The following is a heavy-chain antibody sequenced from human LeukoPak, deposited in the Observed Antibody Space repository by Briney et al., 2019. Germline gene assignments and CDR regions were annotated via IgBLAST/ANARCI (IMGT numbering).Heavy chain of an antibody. CDR3: ARDLRLWFGEPDY. CDR2: ISYDGSNK. D-gene: IGHD3-10*01. CDR1: GFTFSSYA. J-gene: IGHJ4*02. V-gene: IGHV3-30*04. Sequence: PGGSLRLSCAASGFTFSSYAMHWVRQAPGKGLEWVAVISYDGSNKYYADSVKGRFTISRGNSKNTLYLQMNSLRAEDTAVYYCARDLRLWFGEPDYWGQGTLVTVSS.